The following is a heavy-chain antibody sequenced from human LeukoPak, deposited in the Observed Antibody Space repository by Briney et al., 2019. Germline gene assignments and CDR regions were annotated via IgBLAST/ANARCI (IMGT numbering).Heavy chain of an antibody. CDR2: MYSSGRT. CDR3: ARVGDYYGSGSYYVDF. D-gene: IGHD3-10*01. J-gene: IGHJ4*02. V-gene: IGHV4-61*10. CDR1: GVSLSNGSFY. Sequence: SGTLSLTCTVSGVSLSNGSFYWRWPPPRAGKGREWIVRMYSSGRTDYNPSLKSRVTISGDTSKNQFSLKLSSVTAADTAVYYCARVGDYYGSGSYYVDFWGQRTLVTVSS.